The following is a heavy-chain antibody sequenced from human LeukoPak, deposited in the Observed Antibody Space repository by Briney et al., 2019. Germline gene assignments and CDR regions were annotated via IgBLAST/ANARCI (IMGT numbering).Heavy chain of an antibody. V-gene: IGHV4-59*08. CDR2: IYYSGST. Sequence: PSETLSLTCTVSGGSISSYYWSWIRQPPGKGLEWIGYIYYSGSTNYNPSLKSRVTISVDTSKNQFTLKLSSVTAADTAVYYCARHLNYYYDSSGYDAFDIWGQGTMVTVSS. CDR3: ARHLNYYYDSSGYDAFDI. J-gene: IGHJ3*02. CDR1: GGSISSYY. D-gene: IGHD3-22*01.